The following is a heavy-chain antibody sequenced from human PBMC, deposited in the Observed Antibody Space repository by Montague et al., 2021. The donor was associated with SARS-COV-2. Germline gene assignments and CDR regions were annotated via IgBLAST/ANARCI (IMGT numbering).Heavy chain of an antibody. Sequence: SETLSLTCTVSGGPVSRISSHWGWIRQPPGKGLEYIGSFYYAGGTQYNPSLKSRVTISVDTSNDQFSLKMNSVTAADTAVYFCARLYGSSFDYWGQGTLVPSS. CDR2: FYYAGGT. V-gene: IGHV4-39*01. J-gene: IGHJ4*02. CDR1: GGPVSRISSH. CDR3: ARLYGSSFDY. D-gene: IGHD4-17*01.